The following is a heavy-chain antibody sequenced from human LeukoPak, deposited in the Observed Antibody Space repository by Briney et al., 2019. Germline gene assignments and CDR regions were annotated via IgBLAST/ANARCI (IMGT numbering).Heavy chain of an antibody. CDR3: AREKNDASGQSDYITFDY. CDR2: IYHSGST. V-gene: IGHV4-38-2*02. Sequence: SETLSLTCTVSGYSISSGYYWGWIRQPPGKGLEWIGSIYHSGSTYYNPSLKSRVTISVDTSKNQFSLKLSSVTAADTAVYYCAREKNDASGQSDYITFDYWGQGVLVTVSS. D-gene: IGHD3-10*01. CDR1: GYSISSGYY. J-gene: IGHJ4*02.